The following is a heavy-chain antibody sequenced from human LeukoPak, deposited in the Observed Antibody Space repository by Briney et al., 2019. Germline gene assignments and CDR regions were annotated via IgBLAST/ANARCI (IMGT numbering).Heavy chain of an antibody. J-gene: IGHJ6*03. Sequence: PGGSLRLSCAASGFTVSSNYMSWVRQAPGKGLECVAVISYDGSNKYYADSVKGRFTISRDNSKNTLYLQMNSLRAEDTAVYYCAKEGHYYYYMDVWGKGTTVTVSS. CDR2: ISYDGSNK. CDR3: AKEGHYYYYMDV. V-gene: IGHV3-30*18. CDR1: GFTVSSNY.